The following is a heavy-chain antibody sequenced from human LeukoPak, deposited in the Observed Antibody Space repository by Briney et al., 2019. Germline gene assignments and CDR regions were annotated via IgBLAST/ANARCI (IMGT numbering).Heavy chain of an antibody. Sequence: PSETLSLTCTVSGGSISSYYWSWIRQPPGKGLEWIGYIYYSGSTNYNPSLKSRVTISVDTSKNQFSLKLSSVTAADTAVYYCARYIKYYYDSSGSTRHFDYWGQGTLVTVSS. CDR2: IYYSGST. CDR1: GGSISSYY. D-gene: IGHD3-22*01. J-gene: IGHJ4*02. CDR3: ARYIKYYYDSSGSTRHFDY. V-gene: IGHV4-59*01.